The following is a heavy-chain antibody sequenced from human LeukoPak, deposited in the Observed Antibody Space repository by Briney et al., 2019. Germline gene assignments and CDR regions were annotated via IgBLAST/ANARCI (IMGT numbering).Heavy chain of an antibody. J-gene: IGHJ4*02. D-gene: IGHD3-10*01. V-gene: IGHV3-53*01. CDR2: IYSSGDT. CDR1: GFTVSSKY. CDR3: ATGYYFGSGSYGYLDY. Sequence: PGGSLRLSCAASGFTVSSKYMSWVRQTPGKGLQSVALIYSSGDTYTADSVKGRFTISRDNSENTLSLHMDSLRAEDTAVYYCATGYYFGSGSYGYLDYWGQGTLVTVSP.